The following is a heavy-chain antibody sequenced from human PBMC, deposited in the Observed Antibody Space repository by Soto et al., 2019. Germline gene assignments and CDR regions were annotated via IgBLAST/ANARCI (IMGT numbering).Heavy chain of an antibody. J-gene: IGHJ4*02. CDR3: AKAYKFSNTSYDY. D-gene: IGHD6-13*01. CDR1: GLTFSNYA. Sequence: EVQLLESGGGLVQPGGSLRLSCAASGLTFSNYAMSWVRQAPGKGLEWVSGISGDAGSTYYADSVKGRFTVSRDNSKNTLYMQMNSLRAEDTAIYYCAKAYKFSNTSYDYWGQGTLVTVSS. V-gene: IGHV3-23*01. CDR2: ISGDAGST.